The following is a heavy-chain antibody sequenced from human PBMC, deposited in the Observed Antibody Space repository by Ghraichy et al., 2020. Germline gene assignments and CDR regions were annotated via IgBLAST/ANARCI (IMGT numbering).Heavy chain of an antibody. V-gene: IGHV4-39*01. CDR2: IYYSGST. Sequence: SETLSLTCTVSGGSISSSSYYWGWIRQPPGKGLEWIGSIYYSGSTYYNPSLKSRVTISVDTSKNQFSLKLSSVTAADTAVYYCATPNLPPAAGTPFPYYYYGMDVWGQGTTVTVSS. J-gene: IGHJ6*02. CDR3: ATPNLPPAAGTPFPYYYYGMDV. D-gene: IGHD6-13*01. CDR1: GGSISSSSYY.